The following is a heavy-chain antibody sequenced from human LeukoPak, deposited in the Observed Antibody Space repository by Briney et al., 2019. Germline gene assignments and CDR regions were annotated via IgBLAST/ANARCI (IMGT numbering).Heavy chain of an antibody. V-gene: IGHV4-34*01. J-gene: IGHJ4*02. CDR1: GGSFSGDY. CDR3: ARRPRYSSGWYYFDS. CDR2: INHSGST. Sequence: SETLSLTCAVYGGSFSGDYWNWIRQPPGKGLEWIGEINHSGSTNSNPSLKSRVTISVDRSKNQFCLKLSSVTAADTAVYYCARRPRYSSGWYYFDSWGQGTLVTVSS. D-gene: IGHD6-19*01.